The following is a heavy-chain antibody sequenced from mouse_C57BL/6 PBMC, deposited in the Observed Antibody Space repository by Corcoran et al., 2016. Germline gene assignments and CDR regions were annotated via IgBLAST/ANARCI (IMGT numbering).Heavy chain of an antibody. Sequence: QVQLQQPGPELVKLGASVKMSCKASGYTFTSYWITWVKQRPGQGLEWIGDIYPGSGSTNYNEKFKSKATLTVDTSSCTAYMQLSSLTSEDSSVYYCAVKGGYWYFDVWGTGTTVTVSS. V-gene: IGHV1-55*01. CDR1: GYTFTSYW. CDR2: IYPGSGST. J-gene: IGHJ1*03. CDR3: AVKGGYWYFDV.